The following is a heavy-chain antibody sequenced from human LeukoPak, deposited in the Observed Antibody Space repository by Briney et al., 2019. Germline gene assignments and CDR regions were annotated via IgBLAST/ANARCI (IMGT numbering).Heavy chain of an antibody. CDR2: INHSGST. D-gene: IGHD6-19*01. Sequence: SETLSLTCAVYGGSFSGYYWSWIRQPPGKGLEWIGEINHSGSTNYNPSLKSRVTISVDTSKNQFSLKLSSVTAADTAVYYCAREKEGIAVAGLFDYWGQGTLVTVSS. J-gene: IGHJ4*02. V-gene: IGHV4-34*01. CDR1: GGSFSGYY. CDR3: AREKEGIAVAGLFDY.